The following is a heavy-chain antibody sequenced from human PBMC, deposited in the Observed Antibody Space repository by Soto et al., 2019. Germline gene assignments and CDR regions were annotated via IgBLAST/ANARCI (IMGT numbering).Heavy chain of an antibody. CDR2: ISSSSTTI. CDR3: SRDGAAGTFDF. J-gene: IGHJ4*02. Sequence: EVQVLESGGGLVQTGGSLRLSCAASGFTFSSYSMNWVRQAPGKGLEWVSYISSSSTTIYYADSVKGRFTISRDNAKTSVFLQMNRLRDEDTAVYYCSRDGAAGTFDFWGQGTLVTVSS. V-gene: IGHV3-48*02. D-gene: IGHD3-10*01. CDR1: GFTFSSYS.